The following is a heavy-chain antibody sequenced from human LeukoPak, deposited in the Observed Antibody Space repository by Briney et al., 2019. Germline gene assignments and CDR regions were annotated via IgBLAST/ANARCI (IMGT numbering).Heavy chain of an antibody. Sequence: PSETLSLTCTVSGGSISSSSYYWGWIRQPPGNGLEWIGSIYYSGSTYYNPSLKSRVTISVDTSKNQFSLKLSSVTAADTAVYYCARAPQIRGIDYWGQGTLVTVSS. CDR3: ARAPQIRGIDY. J-gene: IGHJ4*02. D-gene: IGHD3-3*01. CDR2: IYYSGST. V-gene: IGHV4-39*01. CDR1: GGSISSSSYY.